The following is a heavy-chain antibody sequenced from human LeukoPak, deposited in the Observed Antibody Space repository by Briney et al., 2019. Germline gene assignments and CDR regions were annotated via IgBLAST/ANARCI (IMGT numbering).Heavy chain of an antibody. CDR2: ISSSSSTI. V-gene: IGHV3-48*02. J-gene: IGHJ6*02. Sequence: PGGSLRLSCTASGFTFSGYSMNWVRQAPGKGLEWVSYISSSSSTIYYADSVKGRFTISRDNAKNSLYLQMSSLRDEDTAVYYCARANGMDVWGQGTTVTVSS. CDR3: ARANGMDV. CDR1: GFTFSGYS.